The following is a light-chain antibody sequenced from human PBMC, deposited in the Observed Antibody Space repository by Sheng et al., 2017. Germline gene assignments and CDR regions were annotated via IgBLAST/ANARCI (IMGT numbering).Light chain of an antibody. Sequence: EIVLTQSPGTLSLSPGEEATLSCRASQTVRSSFLAWYQQRPGQAPRLLISGASNRATAIAARFSGSGSGTDFTLTISSLEPEDFAFYYCQQRSNWPLTFGGGTKVEI. CDR3: QQRSNWPLT. J-gene: IGKJ4*01. CDR1: QTVRSSF. V-gene: IGKV3-11*01. CDR2: GAS.